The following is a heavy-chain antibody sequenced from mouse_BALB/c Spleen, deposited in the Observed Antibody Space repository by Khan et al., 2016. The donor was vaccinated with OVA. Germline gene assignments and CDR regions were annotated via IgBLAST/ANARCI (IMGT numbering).Heavy chain of an antibody. J-gene: IGHJ2*01. Sequence: VQLQESGAELAKPGASVQMSCKASGYTFTTYWMYWVKQRPGQGLEWIGYINPTSGYTDYSENFKDKATLSADKSSSTAYMQLSRRTSEDSAVYYCTRDRIDYWGQGTTLTVSS. CDR2: INPTSGYT. CDR3: TRDRIDY. CDR1: GYTFTTYW. V-gene: IGHV1-7*01.